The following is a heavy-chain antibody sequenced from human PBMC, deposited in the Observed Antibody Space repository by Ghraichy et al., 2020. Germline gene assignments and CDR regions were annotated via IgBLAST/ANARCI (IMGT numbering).Heavy chain of an antibody. CDR2: ISSTRNYI. D-gene: IGHD6-19*01. CDR3: ASVSHNVVEVARALDY. J-gene: IGHJ4*02. CDR1: GFTYSSYS. V-gene: IGHV3-21*01. Sequence: GESLNISCAASGFTYSSYSMVWVRQAPGKGLEWVSSISSTRNYIYYADSVKGRFTISRDNAESSLYLQMNSLRADDSAVYYCASVSHNVVEVARALDYWGQGTLVTVSS.